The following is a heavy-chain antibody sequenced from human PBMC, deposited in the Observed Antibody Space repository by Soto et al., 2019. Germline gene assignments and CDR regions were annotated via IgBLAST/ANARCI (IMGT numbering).Heavy chain of an antibody. CDR1: GAYVNTGGYY. CDR2: IYHSGDT. D-gene: IGHD1-1*01. V-gene: IGHV4-31*03. Sequence: QVQLQESGPGLVKPSQTLSLTCTVSGAYVNTGGYYWSWVRQYPGKGLEWIGYIYHSGDTYYNPSLKSRLTISVDTSKNHVSLSLSSVTVADTAVYYCARAPGNERLDYWGQGTLVIVSS. CDR3: ARAPGNERLDY. J-gene: IGHJ4*02.